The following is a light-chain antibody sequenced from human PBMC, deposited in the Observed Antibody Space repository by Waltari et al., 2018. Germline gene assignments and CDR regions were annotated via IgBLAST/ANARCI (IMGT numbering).Light chain of an antibody. CDR3: CSFAGSHTYVV. CDR2: DVS. Sequence: QSALTQPRSVSGSPGQSVTISCTGTSSDVGGYNYVPWYQQHPGNAPKLMIYDVSRRPSGVPDRFSGSKSGNTASLTISGLQTEDEADYYCCSFAGSHTYVVFGGGTKLTVL. V-gene: IGLV2-11*01. CDR1: SSDVGGYNY. J-gene: IGLJ2*01.